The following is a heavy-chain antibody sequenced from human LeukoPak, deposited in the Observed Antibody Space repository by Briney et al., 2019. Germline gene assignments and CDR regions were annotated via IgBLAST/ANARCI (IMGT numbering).Heavy chain of an antibody. CDR1: GFTLSSYG. J-gene: IGHJ4*02. CDR2: ISGSGGRT. V-gene: IGHV3-23*01. D-gene: IGHD1-26*01. CDR3: AKMRSYPLLDY. Sequence: GGSLRLSCAASGFTLSSYGMSWVRQAPGKGLEWVSTISGSGGRTYYADSVKGRFTISRDNSKNTLYLQMNSLRAEDTAVYYCAKMRSYPLLDYWGQGTLVTVSS.